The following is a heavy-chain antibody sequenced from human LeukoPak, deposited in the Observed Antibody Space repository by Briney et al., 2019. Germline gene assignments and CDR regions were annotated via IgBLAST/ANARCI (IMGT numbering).Heavy chain of an antibody. V-gene: IGHV3-74*01. D-gene: IGHD3-10*01. CDR3: ASPITMVRGALSDAFDI. CDR2: INSDVSST. CDR1: GFTFSSYW. J-gene: IGHJ3*02. Sequence: GGSLRLSCAASGFTFSSYWMHWVRQAPGKGLVWVSRINSDVSSTTYADSVRGRFTISRDNSKNTLYLQMNSLRAEDTAVYYCASPITMVRGALSDAFDIWGQGTMVTVSS.